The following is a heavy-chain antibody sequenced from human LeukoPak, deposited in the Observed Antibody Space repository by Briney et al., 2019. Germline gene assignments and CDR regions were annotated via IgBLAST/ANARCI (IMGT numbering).Heavy chain of an antibody. V-gene: IGHV4-34*01. J-gene: IGHJ4*02. Sequence: SETLSLTCAVYGGSFSGYYWSWIRQPPGKGLEWIGEINHTGSTNYNPSLKSRVTISVDTSKNQFSLKLSSVLGADTDVHYCARGRRYDSFVYWGPGTPVTVSS. CDR3: ARGRRYDSFVY. D-gene: IGHD3-9*01. CDR1: GGSFSGYY. CDR2: INHTGST.